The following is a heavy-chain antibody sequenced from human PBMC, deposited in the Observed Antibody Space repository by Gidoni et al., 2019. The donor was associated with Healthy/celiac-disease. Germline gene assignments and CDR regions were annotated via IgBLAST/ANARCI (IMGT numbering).Heavy chain of an antibody. J-gene: IGHJ4*02. Sequence: QVQLVESGGGLVKPGGSLRLSCAASGFTFSDYYMSWIRQAPGKGREWVSYISSSSSYTNYADSVKGRFTISRDNAKNSLYLQMNSLRAEDTAVYYCARVYSGYDLDYWGQGTLVTVSS. CDR1: GFTFSDYY. D-gene: IGHD5-12*01. V-gene: IGHV3-11*06. CDR3: ARVYSGYDLDY. CDR2: ISSSSSYT.